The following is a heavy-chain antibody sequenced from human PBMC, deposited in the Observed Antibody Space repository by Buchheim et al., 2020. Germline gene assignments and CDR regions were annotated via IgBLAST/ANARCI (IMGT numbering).Heavy chain of an antibody. CDR2: MNPSSGKT. CDR1: GYTFTSYD. Sequence: QVQLVQSGAEVKKPGASVKVSCKASGYTFTSYDINWVRQAPGQGLEWVGWMNPSSGKTGSAQKFQGRGTMTWNTSMMTAYMELSSLMSEDTAVYYCARWAHGSSSDFDYWGQGTL. D-gene: IGHD6-6*01. V-gene: IGHV1-8*01. CDR3: ARWAHGSSSDFDY. J-gene: IGHJ4*02.